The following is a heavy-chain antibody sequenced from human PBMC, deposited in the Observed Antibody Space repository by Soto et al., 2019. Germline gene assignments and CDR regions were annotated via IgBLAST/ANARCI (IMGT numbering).Heavy chain of an antibody. CDR2: ISYDGTIT. CDR1: GFTISNYG. J-gene: IGHJ6*01. Sequence: QVQLVESGGGVVQPGRSLRLSCAASGFTISNYGMHWVRQAPGKGLEWVAVISYDGTITYYADSVKGRFTISRDNSKNTLYLQMNSLRTEDTAVYYCATTRVGPCSSSICFSGIFDGMDGW. D-gene: IGHD2-2*01. CDR3: ATTRVGPCSSSICFSGIFDGMDG. V-gene: IGHV3-30-3*01.